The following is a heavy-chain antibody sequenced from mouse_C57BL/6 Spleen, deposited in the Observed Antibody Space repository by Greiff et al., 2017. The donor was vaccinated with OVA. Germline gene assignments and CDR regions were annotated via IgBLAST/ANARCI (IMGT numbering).Heavy chain of an antibody. CDR3: ARTHYSNYGTFDY. CDR2: IYPGDGDT. V-gene: IGHV1-82*01. CDR1: GYAFSSSW. J-gene: IGHJ2*01. Sequence: QVQLQQSGPELVKPGASVKISCKASGYAFSSSWMNWVKQRPGKGLEWIGRIYPGDGDTNYNGKFKGKATLTADKSSSTAYMQLSSLTSEDSAVYFWARTHYSNYGTFDYWGQGTTLTVSS. D-gene: IGHD2-5*01.